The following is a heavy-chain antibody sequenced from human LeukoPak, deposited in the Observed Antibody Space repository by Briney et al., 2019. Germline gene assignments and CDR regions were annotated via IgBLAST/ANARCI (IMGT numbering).Heavy chain of an antibody. J-gene: IGHJ4*02. CDR2: IYYSGST. CDR1: GGSITSYY. D-gene: IGHD1-14*01. V-gene: IGHV4-59*01. Sequence: SETLSLTCTVSGGSITSYYWSWIRQSPGKGLEWIGYIYYSGSTNYNPSLKSRVTISVDTSKNQFSLKLSSVTAADTAVYYCAADPGPRRFDYWGRGTLVTVSS. CDR3: AADPGPRRFDY.